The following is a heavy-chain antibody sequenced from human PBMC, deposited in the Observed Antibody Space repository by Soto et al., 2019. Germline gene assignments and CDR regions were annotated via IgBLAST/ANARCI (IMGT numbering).Heavy chain of an antibody. J-gene: IGHJ6*02. CDR1: GGPICGYY. V-gene: IGHV4-59*01. D-gene: IGHD2-21*02. Sequence: SETLSLTCTVSGGPICGYYWSWIRQPPRKGLEWIGYMYNTGSTVYNPSFKSRVTISVDTSKNQFSLKLNSVTAADTAVYYCARDLWGYCGTDCYPLDVWGQGTTVTVSS. CDR2: MYNTGST. CDR3: ARDLWGYCGTDCYPLDV.